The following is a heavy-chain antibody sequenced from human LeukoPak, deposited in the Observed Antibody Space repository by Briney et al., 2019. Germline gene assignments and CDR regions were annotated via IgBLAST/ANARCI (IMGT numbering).Heavy chain of an antibody. CDR2: INTKGET. D-gene: IGHD2-21*01. CDR1: GVSMSAYQ. Sequence: SETLSLTCTVSGVSMSAYQWSWVRQSPEKGLEWIGCINTKGETSHNPSLKSRVTTSVDTSKSQFSLRLTSVTAADTAVYYCATSNDAKIAPFDHWGQGAPVTVSS. CDR3: ATSNDAKIAPFDH. V-gene: IGHV4-4*09. J-gene: IGHJ4*02.